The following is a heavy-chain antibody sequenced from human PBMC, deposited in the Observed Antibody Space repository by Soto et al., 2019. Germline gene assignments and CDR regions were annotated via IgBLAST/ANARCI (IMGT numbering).Heavy chain of an antibody. J-gene: IGHJ4*02. D-gene: IGHD6-13*01. CDR1: GGTFSSYT. V-gene: IGHV1-69*02. CDR3: ASEGRGIAAAGLDY. Sequence: QVQLVQSGAEVKKPGSSVKVSCKASGGTFSSYTISWVRQAPGQGLEWMGRIIPILGIANYAQKFQGRVTITADKSTSTAYMELSSLRSEDTAVYYCASEGRGIAAAGLDYWGQGTLVTVSS. CDR2: IIPILGIA.